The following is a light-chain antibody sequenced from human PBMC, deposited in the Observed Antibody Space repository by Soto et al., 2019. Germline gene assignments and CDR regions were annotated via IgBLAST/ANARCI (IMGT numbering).Light chain of an antibody. V-gene: IGLV2-11*01. CDR1: SSDVGDYNY. J-gene: IGLJ3*02. CDR2: DGS. Sequence: QSALTQPRSVSGSPGQSVTISCTGTSSDVGDYNYVSWYQQRPGKAPKLMIYDGSKRPSGVPDRFSGSKSGNTASLTISGLQADDEADYYCCSYAGSYTWVFGGGTKLTVL. CDR3: CSYAGSYTWV.